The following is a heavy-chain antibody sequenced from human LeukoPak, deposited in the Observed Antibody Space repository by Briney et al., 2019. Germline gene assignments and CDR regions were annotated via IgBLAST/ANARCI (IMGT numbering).Heavy chain of an antibody. J-gene: IGHJ4*02. V-gene: IGHV3-23*01. CDR3: AKVEGMIVVVITFVFDY. D-gene: IGHD3-22*01. Sequence: GGSLRLSCAASGFTFSSYAMSWVRQAPGNGLEWVSAISGSGGSTYYADSVKGRFTISRDNSKNTLYLQMNSLRAEDTAVYYCAKVEGMIVVVITFVFDYWGQGTLVTVSS. CDR1: GFTFSSYA. CDR2: ISGSGGST.